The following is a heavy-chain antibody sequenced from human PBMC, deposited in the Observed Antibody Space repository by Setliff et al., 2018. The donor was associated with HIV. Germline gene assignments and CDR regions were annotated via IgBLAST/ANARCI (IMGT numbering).Heavy chain of an antibody. J-gene: IGHJ3*02. V-gene: IGHV3-23*01. CDR3: ARDLRLYGSGSYLLLLNDAFDI. Sequence: GGSLRLSCAASGFTFSSFAMSWVRQAPGKGLEWVSSISGSGGGTYYEDSVKGRFTISRDNSKNTLYLQMNSLRAEDTAVYYCARDLRLYGSGSYLLLLNDAFDIWGQGTMVTVSS. CDR1: GFTFSSFA. D-gene: IGHD3-10*01. CDR2: ISGSGGGT.